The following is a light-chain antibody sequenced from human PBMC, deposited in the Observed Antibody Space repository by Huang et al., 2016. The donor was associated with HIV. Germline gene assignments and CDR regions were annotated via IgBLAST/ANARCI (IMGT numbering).Light chain of an antibody. J-gene: IGKJ4*01. V-gene: IGKV1-9*01. Sequence: IQLTQSPSSLAASVGDRVTITCRASQGISSFLAGYQHKPGKAPKLLMYAASPLHSGVPLRFSGSGSGTDFTLTISSLQPEDFATYYCQQFNNYPLTFGGGTKVEIK. CDR3: QQFNNYPLT. CDR2: AAS. CDR1: QGISSF.